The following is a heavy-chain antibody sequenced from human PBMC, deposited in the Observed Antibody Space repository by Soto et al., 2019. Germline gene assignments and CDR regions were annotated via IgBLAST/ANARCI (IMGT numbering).Heavy chain of an antibody. Sequence: GGSLRLSCAASGFTFRSYAMTWVRQAPGKGLEWVSFIYSSGSTYYADSVKGRFTISRDNFKNTLYLQMNSLRAEDTAVYYCARGYSYTQPVFDYWGLGTLVTVSS. CDR1: GFTFRSYA. V-gene: IGHV3-53*01. CDR3: ARGYSYTQPVFDY. CDR2: IYSSGST. J-gene: IGHJ4*02. D-gene: IGHD5-18*01.